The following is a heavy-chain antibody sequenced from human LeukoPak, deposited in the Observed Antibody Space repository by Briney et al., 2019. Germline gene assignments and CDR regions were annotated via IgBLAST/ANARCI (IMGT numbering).Heavy chain of an antibody. Sequence: SETLSLTCTVSGGSISSFYWTWIRQPPGKGLEWIGDIYYSGRTKYNPSLKSRVTISVDPSKNQFSLQLSSVTSADTAVYYCARGGTTVTPGLLWFDPWGQGTLVTVSS. V-gene: IGHV4-59*01. CDR2: IYYSGRT. J-gene: IGHJ5*02. D-gene: IGHD4-17*01. CDR1: GGSISSFY. CDR3: ARGGTTVTPGLLWFDP.